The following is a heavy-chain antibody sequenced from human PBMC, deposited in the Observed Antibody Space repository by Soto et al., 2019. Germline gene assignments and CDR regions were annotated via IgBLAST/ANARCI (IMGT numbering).Heavy chain of an antibody. V-gene: IGHV3-33*01. CDR2: IWYDGSNK. CDR1: GFTFSRYG. J-gene: IGHJ2*01. D-gene: IGHD3-9*01. Sequence: GGSLRLSCAAAGFTFSRYGMHWVRQAPGKGLEWVAVIWYDGSNKYYADSMKGRFTISRDNSKNTLYLQMNSLRAEYTAVYFCTQRTGYEILTGSDWYFDLWGRGTLVTVSS. CDR3: TQRTGYEILTGSDWYFDL.